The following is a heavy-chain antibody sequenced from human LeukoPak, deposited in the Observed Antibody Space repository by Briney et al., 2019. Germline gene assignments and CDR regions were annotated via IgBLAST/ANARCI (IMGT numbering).Heavy chain of an antibody. CDR3: AELGITMIGGV. D-gene: IGHD3-10*02. V-gene: IGHV3-48*03. Sequence: GGSLRLSCAASGFTFSSYEMNWVRQAPGKGLEWVPYISSSGSTIYYADSVKGPFTISRDNAKNSLYLQMNSLRAEDTAVYYCAELGITMIGGVWGKGTTVTISS. J-gene: IGHJ6*04. CDR1: GFTFSSYE. CDR2: ISSSGSTI.